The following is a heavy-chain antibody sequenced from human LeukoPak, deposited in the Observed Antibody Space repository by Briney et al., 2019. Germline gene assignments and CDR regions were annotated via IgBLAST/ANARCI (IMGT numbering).Heavy chain of an antibody. J-gene: IGHJ6*03. D-gene: IGHD3-16*01. CDR2: IIPIFGTA. CDR1: GGTFSSYA. CDR3: ARGYYGYYYYMDV. V-gene: IGHV1-69*06. Sequence: SVKVSCKASGGTFSSYAISWVRQAPGQGLEWMGGIIPIFGTANYAQKFQGRVTITADKSTSTAYMELSSLRSEDTAVYYCARGYYGYYYYMDVWGKGTTVTVSS.